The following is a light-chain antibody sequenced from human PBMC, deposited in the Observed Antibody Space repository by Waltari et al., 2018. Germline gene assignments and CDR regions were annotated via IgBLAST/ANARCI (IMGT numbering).Light chain of an antibody. V-gene: IGKV3-20*01. CDR3: QQYGSSAWT. J-gene: IGKJ1*01. Sequence: EIVLTQSPGTLSLSPGTRPTPSCRASQSVSSSYLAWYQQKPGQAPRLLIYGASSRATGIPDRFSGSGSGTDFTLTISRLEPEDFAVYYCQQYGSSAWTFGQGTKVEIK. CDR2: GAS. CDR1: QSVSSSY.